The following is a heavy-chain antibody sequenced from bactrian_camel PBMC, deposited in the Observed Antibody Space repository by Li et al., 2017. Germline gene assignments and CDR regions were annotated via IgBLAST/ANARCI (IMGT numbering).Heavy chain of an antibody. D-gene: IGHD6*01. CDR3: VPRHFYGGPWALPDY. Sequence: VQLVESGGGLVQPGGSLRLSCAASGFAFVDYSMAWVRQAPGNEREGIAAIATGSGSLFYADSVAGRFAVSQDNAKNTAYLQMNSLKSEDTGLYYSVPRHFYGGPWALPDYWGQGTQVTVS. CDR2: IATGSGSL. V-gene: IGHV3S31*01. CDR1: GFAFVDYS. J-gene: IGHJ4*01.